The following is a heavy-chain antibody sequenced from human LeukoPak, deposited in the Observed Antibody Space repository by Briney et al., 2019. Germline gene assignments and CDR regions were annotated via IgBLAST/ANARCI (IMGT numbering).Heavy chain of an antibody. D-gene: IGHD5-12*01. CDR1: GFTFSSYN. Sequence: GGSLRLSCTASGFTFSSYNMNWDRQAPGKGLEWVSHIRSSSSTIYYAESVKGRFTISRDNAKNSLYLQMNSLRAEDTAVYYCARALYSGYDGTGWYFDYWGQGTLVTVSS. CDR2: IRSSSSTI. V-gene: IGHV3-48*04. CDR3: ARALYSGYDGTGWYFDY. J-gene: IGHJ4*02.